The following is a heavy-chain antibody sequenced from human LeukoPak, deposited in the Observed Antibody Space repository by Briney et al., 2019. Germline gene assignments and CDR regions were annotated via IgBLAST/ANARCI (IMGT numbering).Heavy chain of an antibody. V-gene: IGHV3-7*01. CDR1: GFTFRRYW. Sequence: GGSLRLSCVASGFTFRRYWMTWVRQAPGKKPEWVANIKEDGSEKYYDDSVRGRFTISRDNAKNTLYLDMSSLRAEDTAVFYCATDQDHGYFRQWGQGTLVIVSS. CDR2: IKEDGSEK. J-gene: IGHJ1*01. CDR3: ATDQDHGYFRQ. D-gene: IGHD3-22*01.